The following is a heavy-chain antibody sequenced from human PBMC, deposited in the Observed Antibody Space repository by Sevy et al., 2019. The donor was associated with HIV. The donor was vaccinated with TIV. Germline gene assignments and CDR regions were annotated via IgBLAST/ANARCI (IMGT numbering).Heavy chain of an antibody. D-gene: IGHD4-17*01. J-gene: IGHJ6*03. CDR1: GFTFSSYA. CDR3: AKSVTPYYYYMDV. Sequence: GGSLRLSCAASGFTFSSYAMSWVRQAPGKGLEWVSAISGSGGSTYYAHSVKGRFTISRDNSKNTLYLQMNSLRAEDTAVYYCAKSVTPYYYYMDVWGKETTVTVSS. V-gene: IGHV3-23*01. CDR2: ISGSGGST.